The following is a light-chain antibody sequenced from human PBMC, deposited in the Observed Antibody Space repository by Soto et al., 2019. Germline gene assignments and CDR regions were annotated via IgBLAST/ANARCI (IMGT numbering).Light chain of an antibody. CDR2: DAS. CDR3: QQRSNWLT. CDR1: QSVSSY. J-gene: IGKJ1*01. Sequence: EIVLTQSPATLSLSPGEGATLSCRASQSVSSYLAWYQQKPGQAPRLLIYDASTRATGIPARFSGSGSGTDFTLTISSLEAEDFAVYFCQQRSNWLTFGQGTKVEIK. V-gene: IGKV3-11*01.